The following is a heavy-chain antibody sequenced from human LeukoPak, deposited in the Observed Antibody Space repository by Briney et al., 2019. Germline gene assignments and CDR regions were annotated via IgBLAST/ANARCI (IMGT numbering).Heavy chain of an antibody. D-gene: IGHD3-22*01. CDR3: ARDGDYYDSSGYYYSNWFDP. J-gene: IGHJ5*02. V-gene: IGHV1-69*05. CDR2: IIPIFGTA. CDR1: GGTFSSYA. Sequence: ASVKVSCKASGGTFSSYAISWVRQAPGQGLEWMGGIIPIFGTANHAQKFQGRVTITTDESTSTAYMELSSLRSEDTAVYYCARDGDYYDSSGYYYSNWFDPWGQGTLVTVSS.